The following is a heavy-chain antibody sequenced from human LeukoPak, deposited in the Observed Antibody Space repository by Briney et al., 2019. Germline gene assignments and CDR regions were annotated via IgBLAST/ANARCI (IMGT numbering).Heavy chain of an antibody. J-gene: IGHJ6*02. CDR3: ATVTRGYSYGSNYYYYGTDV. Sequence: ASVKVSCKVSGYTLTELSMHWVRQAPGKGLEWMGGFDPEDGETIYAQKFQGRVTMTEDTSTDTAYMELSSLRSEDTAVYYCATVTRGYSYGSNYYYYGTDVWGQGTTVTVSS. D-gene: IGHD5-18*01. CDR2: FDPEDGET. V-gene: IGHV1-24*01. CDR1: GYTLTELS.